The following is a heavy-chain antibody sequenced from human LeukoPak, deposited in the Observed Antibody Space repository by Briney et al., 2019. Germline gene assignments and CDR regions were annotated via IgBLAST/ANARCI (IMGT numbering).Heavy chain of an antibody. CDR2: IYHSGST. J-gene: IGHJ4*02. V-gene: IGHV4-38-2*01. Sequence: PSETLSLTCAVSGYSISSGYYWGWIRQPPGKGLEWIGSIYHSGSTYYNPSLKSRVTISVDTSKNQFSLKLSSVTAADTAVYYCARSEGGCSPGVDYWGQGTLVTVSS. D-gene: IGHD6-19*01. CDR3: ARSEGGCSPGVDY. CDR1: GYSISSGYY.